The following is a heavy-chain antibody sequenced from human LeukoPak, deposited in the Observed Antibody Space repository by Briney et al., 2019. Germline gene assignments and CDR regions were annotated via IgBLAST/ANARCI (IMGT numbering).Heavy chain of an antibody. Sequence: ERSLRLSCAASGFTFSSYGMHWVRQAPGKGLEWVAVISYDGSNKYYADSVKGRFTISRDNSKNTLYLQMNSLRAEDTAVYYCAKVGLELPSGMDVWGQGTSVTVSS. CDR1: GFTFSSYG. CDR3: AKVGLELPSGMDV. D-gene: IGHD1-7*01. V-gene: IGHV3-30*18. CDR2: ISYDGSNK. J-gene: IGHJ6*02.